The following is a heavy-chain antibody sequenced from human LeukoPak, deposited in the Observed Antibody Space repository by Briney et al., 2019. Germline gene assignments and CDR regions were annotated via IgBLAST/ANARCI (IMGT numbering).Heavy chain of an antibody. D-gene: IGHD5-24*01. V-gene: IGHV1-69*05. CDR3: ARDRVEMATIAFAFDI. J-gene: IGHJ3*02. Sequence: SVKVSCKASGGTFSSYAISWVRQAPGQGLEWMGGIIPILGTANYAQKFQGRVTITTDESTSTAYMELSSLRSEDTAVYYCARDRVEMATIAFAFDIWGQGTMVTVSS. CDR1: GGTFSSYA. CDR2: IIPILGTA.